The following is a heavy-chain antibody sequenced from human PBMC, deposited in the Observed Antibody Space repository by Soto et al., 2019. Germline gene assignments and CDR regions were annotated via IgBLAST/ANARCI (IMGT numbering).Heavy chain of an antibody. Sequence: QVQLVESGGGVVQPGRSLRLSCAASGFTFSSYAMHWVRQAPGKGLEWVAVISYDGSNKYYADSVKGRFTISRDNSKNTLYLQMNSLSADATAVSYCARTEGIAVAGTHFDIWGQGTMVTVSS. CDR2: ISYDGSNK. CDR1: GFTFSSYA. J-gene: IGHJ3*02. D-gene: IGHD6-19*01. V-gene: IGHV3-30-3*01. CDR3: ARTEGIAVAGTHFDI.